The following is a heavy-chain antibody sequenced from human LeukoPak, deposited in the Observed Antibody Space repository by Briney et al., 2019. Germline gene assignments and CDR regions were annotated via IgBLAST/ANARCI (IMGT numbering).Heavy chain of an antibody. CDR3: ARDPQYCSGGSCYSFDY. Sequence: GGSLRLSCAASGFTFSTYSMNWVRQAPGKGLEWVSSIISSSSYIYYADSVKGRFTISRYNAKNSLYLQMNSLRAEDTAVYYCARDPQYCSGGSCYSFDYWGQGTLVTVSS. CDR1: GFTFSTYS. D-gene: IGHD2-15*01. J-gene: IGHJ4*02. V-gene: IGHV3-21*01. CDR2: IISSSSYI.